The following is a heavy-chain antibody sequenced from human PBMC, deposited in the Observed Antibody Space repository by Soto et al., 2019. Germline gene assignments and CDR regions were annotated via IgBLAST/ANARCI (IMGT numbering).Heavy chain of an antibody. V-gene: IGHV4-34*01. Sequence: KQSQTLSLTCAVYGGSFSGYYWSWIRQPPGKGLEWIGEINHSGSTNYNPSLKSRVTISVDTSKNQFSLNLSSVAAADTAVYYCARGSSIYCSTTSCYGGWFDPWGQGTLVTVSS. CDR1: GGSFSGYY. CDR2: INHSGST. CDR3: ARGSSIYCSTTSCYGGWFDP. D-gene: IGHD2-2*01. J-gene: IGHJ5*02.